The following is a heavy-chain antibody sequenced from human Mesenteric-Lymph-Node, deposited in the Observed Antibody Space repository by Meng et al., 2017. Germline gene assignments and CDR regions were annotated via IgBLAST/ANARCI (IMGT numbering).Heavy chain of an antibody. CDR3: ARVSKYYDFWSGTTFMDV. CDR2: ISRTGAFI. J-gene: IGHJ6*02. D-gene: IGHD3-3*01. Sequence: GESLKISCAASGFTFSTYDMNWVRQAPGKGLEWVSAISRTGAFIYYADSVKGRFTISRDNSRSTLYLEINTLRVDDTAVYYCARVSKYYDFWSGTTFMDVWGQGTTVTVSS. CDR1: GFTFSTYD. V-gene: IGHV3-23*01.